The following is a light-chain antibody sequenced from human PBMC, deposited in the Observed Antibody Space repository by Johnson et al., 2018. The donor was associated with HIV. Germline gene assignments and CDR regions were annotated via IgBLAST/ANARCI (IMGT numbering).Light chain of an antibody. J-gene: IGLJ1*01. CDR2: DNN. CDR1: SSNIGNNY. CDR3: GTWGISQVS. Sequence: QSVLTQPPSVSAAPGQKVTISCSGSSSNIGNNYVSWYQQLPGTAPKLLIYDNNKRPSGIPDRFSGSKSGTSATLGITGLQTGDEAYYYCGTWGISQVSFGSGTQRIGL. V-gene: IGLV1-51*01.